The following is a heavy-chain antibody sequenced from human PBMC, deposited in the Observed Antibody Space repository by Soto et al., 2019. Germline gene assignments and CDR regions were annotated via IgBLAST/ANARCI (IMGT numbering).Heavy chain of an antibody. CDR2: IYHSGST. CDR1: SGSISSSNG. V-gene: IGHV4-4*02. Sequence: ETIYLTSAVSSGSISSSNGWSWFRQPPGKGLEWIGEIYHSGSTNYNPSLKSRVTISVDNSKNQFSLKLSSVTAADTAVYYCARSTKNITMVRGVLDYPGQGTLVTVSS. D-gene: IGHD3-10*01. CDR3: ARSTKNITMVRGVLDY. J-gene: IGHJ4*02.